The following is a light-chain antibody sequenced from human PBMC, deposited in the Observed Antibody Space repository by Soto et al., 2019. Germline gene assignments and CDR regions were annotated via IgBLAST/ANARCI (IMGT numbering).Light chain of an antibody. CDR3: CSYAGSSTWV. Sequence: QSVLTQPASVSGSPGQSITISCTGTSSDVGSYNLVSWYQQHPGKAPKLMIYEVSKRPSGVSNRFSGSKSGNTASLTISGLQDEDEADYYCCSYAGSSTWVFGGGTKVTVL. CDR2: EVS. V-gene: IGLV2-23*02. CDR1: SSDVGSYNL. J-gene: IGLJ3*02.